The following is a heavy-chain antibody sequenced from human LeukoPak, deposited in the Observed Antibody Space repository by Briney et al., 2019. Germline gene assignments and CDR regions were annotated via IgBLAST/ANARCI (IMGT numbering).Heavy chain of an antibody. J-gene: IGHJ4*02. CDR1: GYTFTSYG. D-gene: IGHD2-15*01. V-gene: IGHV1-18*01. Sequence: ASVTVSCKASGYTFTSYGISWVRQAPGQGLEWMGWISAYNGNTNYAQKLQGRVTMTTDTSTSTAYMELRSLRSDDTAVYYCARVLCSGGGCYYYDYWGQGTLVTVSS. CDR3: ARVLCSGGGCYYYDY. CDR2: ISAYNGNT.